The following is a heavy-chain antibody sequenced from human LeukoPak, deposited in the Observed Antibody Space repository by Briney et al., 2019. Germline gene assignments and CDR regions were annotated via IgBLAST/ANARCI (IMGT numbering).Heavy chain of an antibody. CDR3: TKGGSGYHYYFDY. CDR2: IRYDGNNK. J-gene: IGHJ4*02. CDR1: GFTFSSYG. V-gene: IGHV3-30*02. Sequence: GGSLRLSCAASGFTFSSYGMHWVRQAPGKGLEWVAFIRYDGNNKYYADSVKGRFTISRDNSKNTLYQQMSSLRAEDSAVYYCTKGGSGYHYYFDYWGQGALVTVSS. D-gene: IGHD5-12*01.